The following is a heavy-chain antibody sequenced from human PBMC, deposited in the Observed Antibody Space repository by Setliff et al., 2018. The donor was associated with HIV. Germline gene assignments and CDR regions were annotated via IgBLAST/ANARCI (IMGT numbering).Heavy chain of an antibody. D-gene: IGHD5-12*01. CDR3: AVDRHAFDI. CDR2: IHTEQGFP. CDR1: GYSFTNYA. V-gene: IGHV7-4-1*02. Sequence: EASVKVSCKASGYSFTNYAINWLRQAPGRGLEWMGWIHTEQGFPMYAQGFTGRFVFSLDPSVSTAYLQINSLNPDDGAVYYCAVDRHAFDIWGQGTVVTVSS. J-gene: IGHJ3*02.